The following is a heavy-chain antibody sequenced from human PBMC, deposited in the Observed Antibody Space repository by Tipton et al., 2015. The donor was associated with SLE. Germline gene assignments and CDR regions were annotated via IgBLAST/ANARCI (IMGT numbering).Heavy chain of an antibody. CDR3: AKGVRSRVGATTVGAFDI. D-gene: IGHD1-26*01. CDR1: GFTFSSYW. V-gene: IGHV3-7*03. J-gene: IGHJ3*02. CDR2: IKQDGSEK. Sequence: GSLRLSCAASGFTFSSYWMSWVRQAPGKGLEWVANIKQDGSEKYYVDSVKGRFTISRDNAKNTLYLQMNSLRAEDTAVYYCAKGVRSRVGATTVGAFDIWGQGTMVTVSS.